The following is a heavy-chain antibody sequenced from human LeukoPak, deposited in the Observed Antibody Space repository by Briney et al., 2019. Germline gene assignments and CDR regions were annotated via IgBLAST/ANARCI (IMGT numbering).Heavy chain of an antibody. J-gene: IGHJ5*02. Sequence: GGSLRLSCAASGFTFSTCAMHWVRQAPGKGLEYVAAISGDGDSTYYANSVKGRFTISRDNSKNTLYLQMGSLRPEDMAVYYCAREVYAGNWFDPWGQGTLVTVSS. D-gene: IGHD2-8*01. V-gene: IGHV3-64*01. CDR1: GFTFSTCA. CDR2: ISGDGDST. CDR3: AREVYAGNWFDP.